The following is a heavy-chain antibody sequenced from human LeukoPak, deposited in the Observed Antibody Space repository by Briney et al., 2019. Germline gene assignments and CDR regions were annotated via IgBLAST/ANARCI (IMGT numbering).Heavy chain of an antibody. CDR1: GFTFSSYW. V-gene: IGHV3-7*01. D-gene: IGHD3-10*01. CDR2: IKQDGSEK. CDR3: ARADNYYGSGSYYYYYMDV. J-gene: IGHJ6*03. Sequence: GGSLRLSCVASGFTFSSYWMSWVRQAPGKGLEWVANIKQDGSEKYYVDSVKGRFTISRDNDKNSLYLQMNSLRAEDTAVYYCARADNYYGSGSYYYYYMDVWGKGTTVTISS.